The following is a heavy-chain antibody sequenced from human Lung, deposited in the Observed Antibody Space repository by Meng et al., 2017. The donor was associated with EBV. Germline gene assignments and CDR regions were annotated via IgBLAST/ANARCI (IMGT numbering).Heavy chain of an antibody. J-gene: IGHJ4*02. Sequence: VGRVEAGGGFSQPGGSLRLCCAASGLTFRNIWMLWFSQSPGKGRVLVSGIKGDGTSTDYADFVEGRFTMSRDNAKDIVYLQMNSLRVEDTAMYYCVRQGSGADWGQGTLVTVSS. CDR2: IKGDGTST. CDR3: VRQGSGAD. D-gene: IGHD3-10*01. V-gene: IGHV3-74*01. CDR1: GLTFRNIW.